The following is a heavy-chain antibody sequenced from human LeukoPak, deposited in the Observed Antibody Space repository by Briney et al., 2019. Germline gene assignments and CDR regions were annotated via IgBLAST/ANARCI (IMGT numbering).Heavy chain of an antibody. CDR1: GYTFTSYA. D-gene: IGHD4-17*01. Sequence: ASVKVSCKASGYTFTSYAMHWVRQAPGQRLEWMGWVNAGNGNTKYSQKFQGRVTITRDTSASTAYMELSSLRSEDTAVYYCAREVGDGDLYFDYWGQGTLVTVSS. V-gene: IGHV1-3*01. CDR3: AREVGDGDLYFDY. J-gene: IGHJ4*02. CDR2: VNAGNGNT.